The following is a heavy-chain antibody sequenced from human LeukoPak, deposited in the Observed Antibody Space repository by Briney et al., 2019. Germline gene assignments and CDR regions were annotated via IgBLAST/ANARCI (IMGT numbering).Heavy chain of an antibody. D-gene: IGHD3-3*01. CDR3: ARDVGTIFGVVIDRYYYYYMDV. CDR2: IIPILGIA. Sequence: SVKVSYKASGGTFSSYAISWVRQAPGQGLEWMGRIIPILGIANYAQKFQGRVTITADESTSTAYMELKNLGSDDTAVYYCARDVGTIFGVVIDRYYYYYMDVWGSGTTVTVSS. J-gene: IGHJ6*03. V-gene: IGHV1-69*04. CDR1: GGTFSSYA.